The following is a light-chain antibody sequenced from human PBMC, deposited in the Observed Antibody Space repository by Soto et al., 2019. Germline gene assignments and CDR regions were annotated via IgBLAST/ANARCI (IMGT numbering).Light chain of an antibody. J-gene: IGKJ4*01. CDR3: QHYENLPRLI. V-gene: IGKV1-33*01. CDR1: QDISNI. Sequence: DIQMTQSPSSLSASLGDRVTITCQASQDISNILNWYLQKPGKAPKLLIYDAFILETGVPSRFSGSGSGTDFTLTISSLQPEDIATYYCQHYENLPRLIFGGGTKVEIK. CDR2: DAF.